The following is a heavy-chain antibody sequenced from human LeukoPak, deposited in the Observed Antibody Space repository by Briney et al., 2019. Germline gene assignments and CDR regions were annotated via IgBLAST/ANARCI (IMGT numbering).Heavy chain of an antibody. CDR2: IYYSGST. CDR1: GGSISSYY. V-gene: IGHV4-59*07. Sequence: PSDTLSLTCTVSGGSISSYYWSWIRQPPGKGLEWIGYIYYSGSTNYNPSLKSRVTISVDTSKNQFSLKLTSVTTADTAVYYCARGGEIWFDPWGQGTLVTVSS. CDR3: ARGGEIWFDP. J-gene: IGHJ5*02. D-gene: IGHD2-15*01.